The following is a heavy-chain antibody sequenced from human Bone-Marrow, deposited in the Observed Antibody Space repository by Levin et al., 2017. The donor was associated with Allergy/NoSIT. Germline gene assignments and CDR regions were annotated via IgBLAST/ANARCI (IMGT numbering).Heavy chain of an antibody. CDR3: ARVPLRDYVWGTYRTGFDY. Sequence: ASQTLSLTCTVSGESIRTSSYFWAWIRQTPGMGLEWIATVYYSGHTYYNPTLKSRATISIDTSKNQFSLKLNSATAADAAIYYCARVPLRDYVWGTYRTGFDYWGQGSLVSVSS. CDR1: GESIRTSSYF. CDR2: VYYSGHT. V-gene: IGHV4-39*07. J-gene: IGHJ4*02. D-gene: IGHD3-16*02.